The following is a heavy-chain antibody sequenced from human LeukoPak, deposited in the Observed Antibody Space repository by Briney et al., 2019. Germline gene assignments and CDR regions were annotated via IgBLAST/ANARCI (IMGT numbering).Heavy chain of an antibody. CDR2: INHSGST. D-gene: IGHD6-19*01. J-gene: IGHJ4*02. V-gene: IGHV4-34*01. CDR1: GFTFSSYA. Sequence: GSLRLSCAASGFTFSSYAMSWIRQPPGKGLEWIGEINHSGSTNYNPSLKSRVTISVDTSKNQFSLKLSSVTAADTAVYYCARGRYSSGWPYFDYWGQGTLVTVSS. CDR3: ARGRYSSGWPYFDY.